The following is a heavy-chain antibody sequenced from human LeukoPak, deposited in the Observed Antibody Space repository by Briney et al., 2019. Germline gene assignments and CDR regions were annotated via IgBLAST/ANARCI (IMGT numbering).Heavy chain of an antibody. CDR2: IYPDDSAT. V-gene: IGHV5-51*01. CDR3: AVRTAVTKLEPNPFDY. CDR1: GYRFATYW. J-gene: IGHJ4*02. D-gene: IGHD4-17*01. Sequence: TGESLKISCKGSGYRFATYWIGWVRQMPGQGLEWMGIIYPDDSATKYSPSFQGQVTISADKSIDTAYLQWSNLKASDTAMYYCAVRTAVTKLEPNPFDYWGQGTLVTVSS.